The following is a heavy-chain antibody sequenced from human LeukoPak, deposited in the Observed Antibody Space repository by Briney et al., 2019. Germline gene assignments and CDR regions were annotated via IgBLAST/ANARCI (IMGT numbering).Heavy chain of an antibody. CDR2: IYHGGST. V-gene: IGHV4-38-2*02. CDR3: ARHSSGMFAY. CDR1: GYSISSGYY. Sequence: SETLSLTCTVSGYSISSGYYWGWIRQPPGKGLEWIGSIYHGGSTYYNPSLKSRVTISLDTSKNQFSLKLSSVTAADTAVYYCARHSSGMFAYWGQGTLVTVSS. D-gene: IGHD1-26*01. J-gene: IGHJ4*02.